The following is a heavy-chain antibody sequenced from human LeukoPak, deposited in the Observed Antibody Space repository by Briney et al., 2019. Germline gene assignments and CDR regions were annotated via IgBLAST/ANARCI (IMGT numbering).Heavy chain of an antibody. CDR2: IYSGGST. V-gene: IGHV3-66*02. J-gene: IGHJ4*02. CDR1: GFTFSSYA. CDR3: ARGILAYCGGDCYYY. Sequence: GGSLRLSCAASGFTFSSYAMSWVRQAPGKGLEWVSVIYSGGSTYYADSVKGRFTISRDNSKNTLYLQMNSLRPEDTAVYYCARGILAYCGGDCYYYWGQGTLVTVSS. D-gene: IGHD2-21*02.